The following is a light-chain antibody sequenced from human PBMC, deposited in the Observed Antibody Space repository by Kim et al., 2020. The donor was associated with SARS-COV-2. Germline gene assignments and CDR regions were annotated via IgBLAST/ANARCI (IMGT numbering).Light chain of an antibody. V-gene: IGKV3-15*01. CDR1: QSVSRN. J-gene: IGKJ5*01. Sequence: EIVMTQSPAVLSLSPGERATLSCRASQSVSRNLAWYQQKPGQAPRLLIYDASTRATGIPARFSGRGYGTEFTLTISGLQSEDFGVYYCQQYDNWPPITFGQGTRLEIK. CDR3: QQYDNWPPIT. CDR2: DAS.